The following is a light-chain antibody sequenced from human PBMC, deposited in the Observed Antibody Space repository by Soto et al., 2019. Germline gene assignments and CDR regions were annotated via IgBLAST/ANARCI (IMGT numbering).Light chain of an antibody. J-gene: IGKJ1*01. V-gene: IGKV3-20*01. CDR2: GAS. CDR1: QSVSSSH. CDR3: QQYDKWPRT. Sequence: EIVLTQSPDTLSLSPGETATLSCGASQSVSSSHIAWYQQKPGQSPRLLIDGASSRASGIPDRFSGGGSGAEYTLTISSLQSEDFAVYYCQQYDKWPRTFGQGTKVDIK.